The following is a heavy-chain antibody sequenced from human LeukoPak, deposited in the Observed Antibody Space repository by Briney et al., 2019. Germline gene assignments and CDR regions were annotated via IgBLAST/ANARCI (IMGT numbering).Heavy chain of an antibody. V-gene: IGHV3-30*18. J-gene: IGHJ4*02. D-gene: IGHD3-9*01. CDR1: GFTFSSYG. CDR2: ISYDGSNK. CDR3: AKDLLPYYDILTGPDY. Sequence: GGSLRLSCAASGFTFSSYGMHWVRQAPGKGLEWVAVISYDGSNKYYADSVKGRFTISRDNSKNTLYLQMNSLRAEDTAVYCCAKDLLPYYDILTGPDYWGQGTLVTVSS.